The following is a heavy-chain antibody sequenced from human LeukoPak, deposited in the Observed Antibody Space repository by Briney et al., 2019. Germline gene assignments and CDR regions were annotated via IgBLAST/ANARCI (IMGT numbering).Heavy chain of an antibody. J-gene: IGHJ4*02. V-gene: IGHV1-69*05. Sequence: ASVKVSRKASGGTFSSYAISWVRQAPGQGLEWMGGIIPIFGTANYAQKFQGRVTITTDESTSTAYMELSSLRSEDTAVYYCARSSQSGSYGAFDYWGQGTLVTVSS. D-gene: IGHD1-26*01. CDR1: GGTFSSYA. CDR2: IIPIFGTA. CDR3: ARSSQSGSYGAFDY.